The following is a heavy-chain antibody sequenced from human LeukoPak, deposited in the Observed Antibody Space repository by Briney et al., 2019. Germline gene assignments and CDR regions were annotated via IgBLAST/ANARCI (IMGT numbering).Heavy chain of an antibody. Sequence: GGSLRLSCAASGFPFSSYGMHWVRQAPGKGLEWVAVTSSDGSRNHYADSVKGRFTISRDNSKNTLYLQMSSLRAEDTAVYYCARGRSSSSSWCDYWGQGTLVSVSS. J-gene: IGHJ4*02. CDR3: ARGRSSSSSWCDY. V-gene: IGHV3-30*03. CDR1: GFPFSSYG. CDR2: TSSDGSRN. D-gene: IGHD6-13*01.